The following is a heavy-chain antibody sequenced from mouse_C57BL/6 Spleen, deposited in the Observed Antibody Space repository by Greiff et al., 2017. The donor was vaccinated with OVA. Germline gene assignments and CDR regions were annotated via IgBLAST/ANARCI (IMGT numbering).Heavy chain of an antibody. V-gene: IGHV1-62-2*01. CDR2: FYPGSGSI. J-gene: IGHJ1*03. Sequence: QVQLQQSGAELVKPGASVKLSCKASGYTFTEYPIHWVKQRSGQGLEWIGWFYPGSGSIKYNEKFKDKATLTADKSSSTVYMERSSLTSEDSAVYVCARHAPCTAGSSNWYFDVWGTGTTVNVSS. CDR1: GYTFTEYP. CDR3: ARHAPCTAGSSNWYFDV. D-gene: IGHD1-1*01.